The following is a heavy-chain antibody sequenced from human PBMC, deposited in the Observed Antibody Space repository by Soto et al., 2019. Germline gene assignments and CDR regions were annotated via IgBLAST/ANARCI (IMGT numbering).Heavy chain of an antibody. CDR3: ARDGRGRKGQQLSN. V-gene: IGHV4-31*03. D-gene: IGHD6-13*01. J-gene: IGHJ4*02. Sequence: QVQLQESGPGLVKPSQTLSLTCTVSGGSISSGGYYWSWIRQHPGKGLEWIGYIYYSGSTYYNPSLKSRVTISVDTSKNQFSLKLSSVTAADTVVYYCARDGRGRKGQQLSNWGQGTLVTVSS. CDR1: GGSISSGGYY. CDR2: IYYSGST.